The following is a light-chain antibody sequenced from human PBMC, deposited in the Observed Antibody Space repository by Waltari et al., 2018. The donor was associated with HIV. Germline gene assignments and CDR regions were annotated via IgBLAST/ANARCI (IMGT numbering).Light chain of an antibody. CDR2: SST. CDR1: TGPVGNGHY. Sequence: QTVVTQEPSLTVSPGGTITLTCSSATGPVGNGHYVNWFQQKPGQPPRPLIYSSTRRHPLPPERFSGSLLGDRAALTLSNVWPEDQADYYCMLFFRTSYLFGGGTKVTVL. V-gene: IGLV7-43*01. J-gene: IGLJ2*01. CDR3: MLFFRTSYL.